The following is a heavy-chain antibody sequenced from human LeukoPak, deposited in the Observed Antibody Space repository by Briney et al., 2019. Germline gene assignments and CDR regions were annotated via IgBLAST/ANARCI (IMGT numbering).Heavy chain of an antibody. CDR3: ARDAVIVLGDAFDI. J-gene: IGHJ3*02. D-gene: IGHD2/OR15-2a*01. CDR1: GGSISSSSYY. CDR2: IYHDGST. V-gene: IGHV4-39*02. Sequence: SETLSLTCTVSGGSISSSSYYWGWARQPPGKGLEWIGSIYHDGSTHHNPSLKSRVTISADTSKNQYSLRLSSVTAADTAVYYCARDAVIVLGDAFDIWGQGTMVTVSS.